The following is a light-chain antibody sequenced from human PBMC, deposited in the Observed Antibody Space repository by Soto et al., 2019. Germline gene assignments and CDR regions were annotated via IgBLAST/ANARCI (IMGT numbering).Light chain of an antibody. J-gene: IGLJ3*02. CDR1: SSDVGSYNR. V-gene: IGLV2-18*02. CDR2: EVS. CDR3: SSFTSSNTWV. Sequence: QSVLTQPPSVSGSPGQSVTISCTGTSSDVGSYNRVSWYQQPPGTAPKLMIYEVSNRPSVVPDRFFGSKSGNTASRTISGLQAEDEADYYCSSFTSSNTWVFGGGTKLTVL.